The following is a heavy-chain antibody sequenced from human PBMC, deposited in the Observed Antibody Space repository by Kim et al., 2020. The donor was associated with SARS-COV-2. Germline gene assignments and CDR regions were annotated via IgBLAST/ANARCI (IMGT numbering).Heavy chain of an antibody. CDR2: MNPNSGNT. CDR1: GYTFTSYD. D-gene: IGHD3-10*01. Sequence: ASVKVSCKASGYTFTSYDINWVRQATGQGLEWMGWMNPNSGNTGYAQKFQGRVTMTRNTSISTAYMELSSLRSEDTAVYYCARAMNDAWYYYGSGSSDAFDIWGQGTMVTVSS. CDR3: ARAMNDAWYYYGSGSSDAFDI. V-gene: IGHV1-8*01. J-gene: IGHJ3*02.